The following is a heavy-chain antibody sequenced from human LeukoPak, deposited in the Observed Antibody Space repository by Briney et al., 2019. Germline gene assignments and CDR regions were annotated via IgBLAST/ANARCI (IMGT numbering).Heavy chain of an antibody. J-gene: IGHJ2*01. CDR2: IHHSKSS. V-gene: IGHV4-4*02. Sequence: PSGTLSLTCAVSGDSITSDKWWTWVRQPPGKGLEWIGEIHHSKSSNYYPSLKSRVTISVDRSKNQFSLKLSSVTAADTAVYYCATGTGPSYWYFDLWGRGTLVTVSS. CDR1: GDSITSDKW. CDR3: ATGTGPSYWYFDL.